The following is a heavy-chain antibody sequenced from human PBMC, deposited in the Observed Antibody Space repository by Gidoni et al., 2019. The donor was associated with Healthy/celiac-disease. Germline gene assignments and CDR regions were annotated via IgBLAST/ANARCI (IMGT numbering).Heavy chain of an antibody. CDR2: IYYSGST. CDR1: GGSISSYY. CDR3: ARDEAAAGDYYYGMDV. V-gene: IGHV4-59*01. D-gene: IGHD6-13*01. Sequence: QVQLQESGPGLVKPSETLSLTCTVSGGSISSYYWSWIRQPPGKGLEWIGYIYYSGSTNYNPSLKSRVTISVDTSKNQFSLKLSSVTAADTAVYYCARDEAAAGDYYYGMDVWGQGTTVTVSS. J-gene: IGHJ6*02.